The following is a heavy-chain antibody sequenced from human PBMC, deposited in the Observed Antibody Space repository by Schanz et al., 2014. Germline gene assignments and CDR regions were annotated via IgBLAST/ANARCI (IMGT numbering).Heavy chain of an antibody. J-gene: IGHJ4*02. CDR3: ARDGDFDY. V-gene: IGHV3-23*04. CDR1: GFTFSSYT. Sequence: EVRLVESGGGLVQPGGSLRLSCAASGFTFSSYTMNWVRQAPGKGLEWVSAISGSGGSTVYADSVKGRFTISRDNSKNTLFLQMSSLRAEDTAVYYCARDGDFDYWGQGTLVTVSS. CDR2: ISGSGGST.